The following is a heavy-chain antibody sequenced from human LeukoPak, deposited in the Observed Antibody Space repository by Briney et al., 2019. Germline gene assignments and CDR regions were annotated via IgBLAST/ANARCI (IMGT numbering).Heavy chain of an antibody. CDR3: ARLAPGNYDILTGDPKVVFDY. D-gene: IGHD3-9*01. CDR1: GGSISRFF. Sequence: SETLSLTCTVSGGSISRFFWSWIRHPPGKGLEWIGYVHSSGSTKYNPSLKSRLIISVDMSKNQFSLKLRSVSVADTAVYYCARLAPGNYDILTGDPKVVFDYWGQGALVTVSS. J-gene: IGHJ4*02. V-gene: IGHV4-59*01. CDR2: VHSSGST.